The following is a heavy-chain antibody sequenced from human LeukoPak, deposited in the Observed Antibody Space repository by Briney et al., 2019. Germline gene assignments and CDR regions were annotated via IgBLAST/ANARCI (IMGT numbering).Heavy chain of an antibody. V-gene: IGHV1-18*01. CDR2: ISAYNGNT. CDR3: ARDIGGDYDYVWGSYRYTAVSFDY. Sequence: ASVKVSCKASGYTFTSYGISWVRQAPGQGLEWMGWISAYNGNTNYAQKLQGRVTMTTDTSTSTAYMELRSLRSDDTAVYYCARDIGGDYDYVWGSYRYTAVSFDYWGQGTPVTVSS. D-gene: IGHD3-16*02. CDR1: GYTFTSYG. J-gene: IGHJ4*02.